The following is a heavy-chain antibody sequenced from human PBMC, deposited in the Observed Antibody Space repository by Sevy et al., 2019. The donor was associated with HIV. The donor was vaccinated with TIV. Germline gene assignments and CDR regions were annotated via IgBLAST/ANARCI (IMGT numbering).Heavy chain of an antibody. CDR3: ARHRGFSSTSEYGMDV. CDR2: TIPIFGTA. D-gene: IGHD2-2*01. J-gene: IGHJ6*02. Sequence: ASVKVSCKASGGTFSKYAITWVRQAPGQGLEWMGGTIPIFGTANYAQKFQGRVTITADESTSTAYMELSSLRSEDTAVYYCARHRGFSSTSEYGMDVWGQGTTVTVSS. V-gene: IGHV1-69*13. CDR1: GGTFSKYA.